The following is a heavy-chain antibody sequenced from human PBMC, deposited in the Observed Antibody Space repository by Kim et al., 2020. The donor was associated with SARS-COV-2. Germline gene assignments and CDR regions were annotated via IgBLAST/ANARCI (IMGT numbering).Heavy chain of an antibody. CDR3: ARMLRGGYVWDREYYFDY. CDR1: GGSISSSSYY. J-gene: IGHJ4*02. V-gene: IGHV4-39*01. CDR2: IYYSGST. D-gene: IGHD3-16*01. Sequence: SETLSLTCTVSGGSISSSSYYWGWIRQPPGKGLEWIGSIYYSGSTYYNPSLKSRVTISVDTSKNQFSLKLSSVTAADTAVYYCARMLRGGYVWDREYYFDYCGQGTLVTVSS.